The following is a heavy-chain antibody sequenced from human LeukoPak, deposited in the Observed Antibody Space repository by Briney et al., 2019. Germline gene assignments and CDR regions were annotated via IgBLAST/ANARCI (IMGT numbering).Heavy chain of an antibody. CDR3: AREGAYCGGDCYLNYFDY. J-gene: IGHJ4*02. V-gene: IGHV4-31*03. CDR1: GGSISSGGYY. D-gene: IGHD2-21*02. Sequence: PSQTLSLTCTVSGGSISSGGYYWSWIRQHPGKGLEWIGYIYYSGSTYYNPSLKSRVTISVDTSKNQFSLKLSPVTAADTAVYYCAREGAYCGGDCYLNYFDYWGQGTLVTVSS. CDR2: IYYSGST.